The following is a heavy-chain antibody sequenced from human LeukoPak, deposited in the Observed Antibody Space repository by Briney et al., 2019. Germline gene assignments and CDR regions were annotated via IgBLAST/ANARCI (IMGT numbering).Heavy chain of an antibody. Sequence: SETLSLTCAVYGGSFSGYYWSWIRQPPGKGLEWIREINHSGSTNYNPSLKSRVTISVDTSKNQFSLKLSSVTAADTAVYYCARAGGIVVVPANDAFDIWGQGTMVTVSS. CDR3: ARAGGIVVVPANDAFDI. D-gene: IGHD2-2*01. CDR2: INHSGST. CDR1: GGSFSGYY. J-gene: IGHJ3*02. V-gene: IGHV4-34*01.